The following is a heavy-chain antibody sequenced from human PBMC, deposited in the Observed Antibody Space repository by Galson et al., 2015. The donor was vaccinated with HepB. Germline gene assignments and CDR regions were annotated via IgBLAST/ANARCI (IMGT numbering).Heavy chain of an antibody. D-gene: IGHD3-22*01. Sequence: ETLSLTCAVYGGSFSGYYWSWIRQPPGKGLEWIGEINHSGSTNYNPSLKSRVTISVDTSKNQFSLKLSSVTAADTAVYYCARAPPEYDSSGYPPATFDYWGQGTLVTVSS. CDR3: ARAPPEYDSSGYPPATFDY. J-gene: IGHJ4*02. CDR2: INHSGST. CDR1: GGSFSGYY. V-gene: IGHV4-34*01.